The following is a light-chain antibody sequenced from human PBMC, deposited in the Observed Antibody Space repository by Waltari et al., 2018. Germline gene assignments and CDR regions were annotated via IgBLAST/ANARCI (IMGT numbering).Light chain of an antibody. V-gene: IGLV2-11*01. CDR3: CSYAGNYKFV. J-gene: IGLJ2*01. Sequence: QSVLTQPRSVSGSPGQSVTIPCTGTNTDGGSDDSVSWYQQNAGKAPKLVIYDAVRRPSGVPYRFSGSKYGATASLTISGLQAEDEADYYCCSYAGNYKFVFGGGTKVTVL. CDR1: NTDGGSDDS. CDR2: DAV.